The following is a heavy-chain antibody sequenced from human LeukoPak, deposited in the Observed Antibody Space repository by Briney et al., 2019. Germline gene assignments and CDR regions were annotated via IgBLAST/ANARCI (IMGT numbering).Heavy chain of an antibody. J-gene: IGHJ4*02. V-gene: IGHV3-7*01. CDR2: IKQDGSEK. Sequence: GGSLRLSCAASGFTFSSYWMSWVRQAPGKGLEWVANIKQDGSEKYYVDSVKGRFTISRDNAKNSLYLQMNSLRAEDTAVYYCARDTPTWIQLWLGGYWGQGTLVTVSS. CDR3: ARDTPTWIQLWLGGY. CDR1: GFTFSSYW. D-gene: IGHD5-18*01.